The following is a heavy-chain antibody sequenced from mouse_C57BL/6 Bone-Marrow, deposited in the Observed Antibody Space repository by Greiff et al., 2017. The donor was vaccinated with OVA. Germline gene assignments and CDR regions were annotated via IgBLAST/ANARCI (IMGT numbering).Heavy chain of an antibody. J-gene: IGHJ2*01. CDR3: ARSRRRGGFDY. Sequence: VQVVESGAELARPGASVKMSCKASGYTFTSYTMHWVKQRPGQGLEWIGYINPSSGYTKYNQKFKDKATLTADKSSSTAYMQLSSLTSEDSAVYYCARSRRRGGFDYWGQGTTLTVSS. CDR1: GYTFTSYT. CDR2: INPSSGYT. V-gene: IGHV1-4*01.